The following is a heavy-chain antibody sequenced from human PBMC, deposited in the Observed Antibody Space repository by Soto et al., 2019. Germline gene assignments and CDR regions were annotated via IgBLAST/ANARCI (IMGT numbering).Heavy chain of an antibody. J-gene: IGHJ4*02. Sequence: QVQLVQSGAEVKKPGASVKVSCKASGYTFSSYAISWVRQAPGQGLEWMGGIIPIFGTANYAQKFQGRVTITADESTSTAYMELSSLRSEDTAVYYCARVNRGYDSSGYHFDYWGQGTLVTVSS. V-gene: IGHV1-69*01. D-gene: IGHD3-22*01. CDR3: ARVNRGYDSSGYHFDY. CDR2: IIPIFGTA. CDR1: GYTFSSYA.